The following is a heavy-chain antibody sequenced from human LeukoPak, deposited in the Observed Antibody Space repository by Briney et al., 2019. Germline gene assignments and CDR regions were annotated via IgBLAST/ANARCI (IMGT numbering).Heavy chain of an antibody. V-gene: IGHV3-20*04. CDR2: INWNGGST. Sequence: GGSLRLSCAASGFTFDDYGMSWVRQAPGKGLEWVSGINWNGGSTGYADSVKGRFTISRDNAKNSLYLQMNSLRAEDTAVYYCARDLGDYDYVWGSYRGVFDYWGQGALVTVSS. CDR1: GFTFDDYG. J-gene: IGHJ4*02. D-gene: IGHD3-16*02. CDR3: ARDLGDYDYVWGSYRGVFDY.